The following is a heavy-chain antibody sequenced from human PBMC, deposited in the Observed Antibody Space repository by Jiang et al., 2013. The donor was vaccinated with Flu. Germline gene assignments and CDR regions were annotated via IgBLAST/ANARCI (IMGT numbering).Heavy chain of an antibody. V-gene: IGHV3-21*01. D-gene: IGHD1-7*01. CDR2: ISSSSSYI. Sequence: EWVSSISSSSSYIYYADSVKGRFTISRDNAKNSLYLQMNSLRAEDTAVYYCARPNAQRTWYFDLWGRGTLVTVSS. CDR3: ARPNAQRTWYFDL. J-gene: IGHJ2*01.